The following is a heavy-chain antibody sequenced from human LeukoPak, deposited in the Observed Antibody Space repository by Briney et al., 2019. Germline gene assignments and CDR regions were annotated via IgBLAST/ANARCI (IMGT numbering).Heavy chain of an antibody. J-gene: IGHJ4*02. V-gene: IGHV3-7*03. D-gene: IGHD2-2*01. CDR2: IKQDGSEK. CDR1: GFSLSSYW. Sequence: GGSLRLSCAVSGFSLSSYWMSWLRQAQGKELEWVANIKQDGSEKYYVDPVKGRFTISRDNAKSSLYLQMNSLRAEDPAVYYCARDIVVITAAHLFEYWGQGTLVTVSS. CDR3: ARDIVVITAAHLFEY.